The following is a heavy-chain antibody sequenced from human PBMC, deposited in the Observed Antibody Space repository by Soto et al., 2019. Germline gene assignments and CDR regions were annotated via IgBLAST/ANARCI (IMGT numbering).Heavy chain of an antibody. V-gene: IGHV3-74*01. CDR2: INSDGSSK. J-gene: IGHJ6*03. Sequence: GGSLRLSCAASGFTFSSYGMHWVRQAPGKGLEWVSGINSDGSSKYYADSVKGRFTISRDNAKNTLYLQMNSLRAEDTAVYYCARESRVRGVIITEDYYYYMDVWGKGTTVTVSS. D-gene: IGHD3-10*01. CDR3: ARESRVRGVIITEDYYYYMDV. CDR1: GFTFSSYG.